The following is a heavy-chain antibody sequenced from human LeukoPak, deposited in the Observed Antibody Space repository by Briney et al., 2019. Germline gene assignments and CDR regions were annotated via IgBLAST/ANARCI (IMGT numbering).Heavy chain of an antibody. Sequence: AGSLSFSCAASGFTFSDYYMSWLRQAPGKVLEWVSAISGSGGSTYYADSVKGRFTISRDTSKNTLYLQMKSLRAEDTAVYDCAKNGGVIVNYFDYWGQGTLVTVSS. V-gene: IGHV3-23*01. CDR1: GFTFSDYY. CDR2: ISGSGGST. J-gene: IGHJ4*02. CDR3: AKNGGVIVNYFDY. D-gene: IGHD3-16*02.